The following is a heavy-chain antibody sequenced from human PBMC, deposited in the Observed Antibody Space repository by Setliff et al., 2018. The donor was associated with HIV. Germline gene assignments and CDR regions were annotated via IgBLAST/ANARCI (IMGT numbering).Heavy chain of an antibody. Sequence: SQTLSLTCAVSGASISDGTFYWSWIRQPAGKGLEWIGHLYIRTGTTNYSPPLKGRVTISLDTSNNQFSLSLSSVTASDTAVYFCARSQETSVAATEIWGQGTMVTVSS. CDR2: LYIRTGTT. D-gene: IGHD2-15*01. J-gene: IGHJ3*02. V-gene: IGHV4-61*09. CDR1: GASISDGTFY. CDR3: ARSQETSVAATEI.